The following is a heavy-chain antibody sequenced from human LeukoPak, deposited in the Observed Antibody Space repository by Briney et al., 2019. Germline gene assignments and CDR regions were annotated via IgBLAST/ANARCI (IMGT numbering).Heavy chain of an antibody. Sequence: ESGPTLVDPSETLSLTCTVSGYSIGSGYYWGWIRQPPGKGLEWIGSIYHSGSTYYNPSLKSRVTISVDTSKNQFSLKLSSVIAADTAVYYCARGNGEDFWSGYLAFDYWGQGTLVTVSS. CDR2: IYHSGST. J-gene: IGHJ4*02. V-gene: IGHV4-38-2*02. CDR3: ARGNGEDFWSGYLAFDY. CDR1: GYSIGSGYY. D-gene: IGHD3-3*01.